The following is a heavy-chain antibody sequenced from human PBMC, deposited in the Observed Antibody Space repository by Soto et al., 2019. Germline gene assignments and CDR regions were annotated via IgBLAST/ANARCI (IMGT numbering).Heavy chain of an antibody. V-gene: IGHV4-30-2*01. J-gene: IGHJ4*02. Sequence: SETLSLTCAVSGGSISSGGYSWSWIRQPPGKGLEWIGYIYHSGSTYYNPSLKSRVTISVDASKNQFSLKLSSVTAADTAVYYCARVTYGSGSYLFDYWGQGTLVTVSS. CDR2: IYHSGST. CDR3: ARVTYGSGSYLFDY. CDR1: GGSISSGGYS. D-gene: IGHD3-10*01.